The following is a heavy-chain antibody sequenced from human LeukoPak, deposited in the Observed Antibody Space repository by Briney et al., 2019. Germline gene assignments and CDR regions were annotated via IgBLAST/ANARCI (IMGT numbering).Heavy chain of an antibody. CDR1: GFTFSDYW. CDR3: ARWLELMRNFDW. CDR2: IKQDGSEK. V-gene: IGHV3-7*01. Sequence: GGSLRLSCVGSGFTFSDYWMSWVRQAPGKGLEWVANIKQDGSEKDYVDALKGRFTIFRDNAKNSLYLQMNSLRAEHTAVYYCARWLELMRNFDWWGQGTLVTVSS. D-gene: IGHD5-24*01. J-gene: IGHJ4*02.